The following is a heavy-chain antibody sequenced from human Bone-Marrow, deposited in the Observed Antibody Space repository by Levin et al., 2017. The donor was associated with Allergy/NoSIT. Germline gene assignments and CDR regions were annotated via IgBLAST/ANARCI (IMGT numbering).Heavy chain of an antibody. CDR2: IYWDGDE. CDR3: AHRRLNTLLGFVTTTEIYFDY. V-gene: IGHV2-5*02. J-gene: IGHJ4*02. D-gene: IGHD3-22*01. Sequence: ASGPTLVKPTQTLTLTCSFSGFSMTTSGVGVGGSRQSPGKALEWLALIYWDGDERYTPSLKNRRNITKDTSKNQVVLTLTNMDPVDTGTYFCAHRRLNTLLGFVTTTEIYFDYWGPGTLVTVSS. CDR1: GFSMTTSGVG.